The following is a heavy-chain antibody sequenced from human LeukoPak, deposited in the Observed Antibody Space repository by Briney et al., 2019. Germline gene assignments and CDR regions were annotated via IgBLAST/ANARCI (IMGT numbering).Heavy chain of an antibody. CDR1: GFTFRNYG. V-gene: IGHV3-30*18. Sequence: GGSLRLSCTASGFTFRNYGMHWVRQAPGKRLEWVAVISYDGRDKYYADSVKGRFTISRDNSRNTLYLQMNSLRAEDTAVYYCAKDHYDFWSGPHPFDYGGQGPLVPVSS. D-gene: IGHD3-3*01. J-gene: IGHJ4*02. CDR3: AKDHYDFWSGPHPFDY. CDR2: ISYDGRDK.